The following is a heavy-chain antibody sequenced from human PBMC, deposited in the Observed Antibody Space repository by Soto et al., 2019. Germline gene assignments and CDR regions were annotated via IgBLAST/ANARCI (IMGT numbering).Heavy chain of an antibody. V-gene: IGHV1-69*01. CDR2: ILPIFGRT. D-gene: IGHD5-18*01. J-gene: IGHJ4*02. CDR3: ATGGRGYSYAPRFYFEY. Sequence: QVQLVQSGAEVMKPGSSVKVTCKASGAIFSSNAISWVRQAPGQGLEWMGGILPIFGRTNYAQKFQGRVTITADESTRTAYMELSSLKSEDTAVYYCATGGRGYSYAPRFYFEYWGQGTLVTVSS. CDR1: GAIFSSNA.